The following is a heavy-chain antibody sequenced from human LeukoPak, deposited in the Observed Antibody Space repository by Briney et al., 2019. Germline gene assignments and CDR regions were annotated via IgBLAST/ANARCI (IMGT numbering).Heavy chain of an antibody. V-gene: IGHV4-34*01. CDR3: AREIVLRYFDWLFQDGMDV. J-gene: IGHJ6*02. D-gene: IGHD3-9*01. CDR2: INHSGST. CDR1: GGSFSGYY. Sequence: SETLSLTCAVYGGSFSGYYWSWIRQPPGKGLEWIGEINHSGSTNYNPSLKSRVTISVDTSKNQFSLKLSSVTAADTAVYYCAREIVLRYFDWLFQDGMDVWGQGTTVTVSS.